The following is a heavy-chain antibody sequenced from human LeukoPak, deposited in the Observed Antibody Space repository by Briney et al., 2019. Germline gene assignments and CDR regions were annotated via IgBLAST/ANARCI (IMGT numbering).Heavy chain of an antibody. V-gene: IGHV4-30-2*01. J-gene: IGHJ4*02. CDR1: GDSLSSGGFY. CDR3: ARVGCSSTIGYVES. CDR2: IYHSGIT. D-gene: IGHD2-2*01. Sequence: SETLSLTCIVSGDSLSSGGFYWSWIRQPPRRGLEWIGYIYHSGITYYNPSLKSRVAISVDKSKNQFSLKLPSVTAADTAVYYCARVGCSSTIGYVESWGQGTLVTVSS.